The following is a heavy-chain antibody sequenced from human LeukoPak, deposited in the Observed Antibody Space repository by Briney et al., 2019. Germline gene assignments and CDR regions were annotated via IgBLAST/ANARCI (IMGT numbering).Heavy chain of an antibody. V-gene: IGHV4-34*01. D-gene: IGHD6-6*01. CDR3: ARLLAARPGYYYYYMDV. J-gene: IGHJ6*03. Sequence: SETLSLTCAVYGGSFSGYYWSWIRQPPGKGLEWIGEINHSGSTNYNPSLKSRVTISVDTSKNQFSLKLSSVTAADTAVYYCARLLAARPGYYYYYMDVWGKGTTVTVSS. CDR2: INHSGST. CDR1: GGSFSGYY.